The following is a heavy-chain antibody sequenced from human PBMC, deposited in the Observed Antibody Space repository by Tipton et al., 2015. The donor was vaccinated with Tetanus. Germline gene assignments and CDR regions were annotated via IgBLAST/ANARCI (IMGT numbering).Heavy chain of an antibody. CDR3: ARGSRVYYYYYGMDV. CDR2: TYYRSKWYN. CDR1: GDSVSSNSAA. Sequence: LRLSCAISGDSVSSNSAAWNWIRQSLSRGLEWLGRTYYRSKWYNDYAVSVKSRITINPDTSKNQFSLQLNSVTPEDTAVYYCARGSRVYYYYYGMDVWGQGTTVTVSS. V-gene: IGHV6-1*01. J-gene: IGHJ6*02.